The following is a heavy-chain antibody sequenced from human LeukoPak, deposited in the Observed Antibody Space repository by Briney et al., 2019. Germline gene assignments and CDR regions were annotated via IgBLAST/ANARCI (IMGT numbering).Heavy chain of an antibody. D-gene: IGHD3-22*01. Sequence: ASVKVSCKASGYTFTSYGISWVRPAPGQGLEWMGWISAYNGNTNYAQKLQGRVTMTTDTSTSTAYMELRSLRSDDTAVYYCARDYYDSSGPDDAFDIWGQGTMVTVSS. CDR2: ISAYNGNT. V-gene: IGHV1-18*01. CDR1: GYTFTSYG. CDR3: ARDYYDSSGPDDAFDI. J-gene: IGHJ3*02.